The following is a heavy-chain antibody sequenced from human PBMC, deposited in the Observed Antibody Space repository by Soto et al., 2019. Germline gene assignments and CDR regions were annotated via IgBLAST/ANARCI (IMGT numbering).Heavy chain of an antibody. CDR2: ISSNSAYI. V-gene: IGHV3-21*01. Sequence: GGSLRLSCSASGLTSRSFTMNWVRQAPGKGLEWVSTISSNSAYIYYTDALRGRFTISRDNAKNSLHLQMNSLRAEDTAVYYCTRDASRDSSARGWFDPWGPGTLVTVSS. J-gene: IGHJ5*02. CDR1: GLTSRSFT. D-gene: IGHD6-13*01. CDR3: TRDASRDSSARGWFDP.